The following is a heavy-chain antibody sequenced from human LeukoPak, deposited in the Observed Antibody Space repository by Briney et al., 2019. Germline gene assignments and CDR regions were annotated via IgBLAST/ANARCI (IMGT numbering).Heavy chain of an antibody. CDR3: ARRVVPAAIGDYSDY. Sequence: ASVKVSCKASGYTFTSYGISWVRQAPGQGLEWMGWISAYNGNTNYAQKLQGRVTMTTDTSTSTAYMELRSLRSDDTAVYYCARRVVPAAIGDYSDYWGQGTLVTVSS. CDR2: ISAYNGNT. V-gene: IGHV1-18*01. J-gene: IGHJ4*02. CDR1: GYTFTSYG. D-gene: IGHD2-2*01.